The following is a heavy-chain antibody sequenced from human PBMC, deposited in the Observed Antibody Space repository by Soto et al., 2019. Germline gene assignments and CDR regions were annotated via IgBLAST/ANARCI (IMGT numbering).Heavy chain of an antibody. CDR2: IWYDGSNK. CDR3: ASAVTHDSPDY. J-gene: IGHJ4*02. D-gene: IGHD4-17*01. V-gene: IGHV3-33*03. CDR1: GFTFSSYG. Sequence: GGSLRLSCAASGFTFSSYGMHWVRQAPGKGLEWVAVIWYDGSNKYYADSVKGRFTISRDNSKNTLYLQMNSLRAGDTAVYYCASAVTHDSPDYWGQGTLVTVSS.